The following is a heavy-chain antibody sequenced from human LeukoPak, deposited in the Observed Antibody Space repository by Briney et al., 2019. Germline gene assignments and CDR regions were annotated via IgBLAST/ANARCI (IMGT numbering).Heavy chain of an antibody. CDR2: IKQDGSET. CDR1: GFIFSNYW. V-gene: IGHV3-7*03. Sequence: GGSLRLSCAASGFIFSNYWMNWVRQAPGKGLEWVAKIKQDGSETYYVDSVKGRFTISRDNAKNSLFLQMNSLRAEDTAVYYCAKTLNDFWSGYNYFDYWGQGTLVTVSS. J-gene: IGHJ4*02. CDR3: AKTLNDFWSGYNYFDY. D-gene: IGHD3-3*01.